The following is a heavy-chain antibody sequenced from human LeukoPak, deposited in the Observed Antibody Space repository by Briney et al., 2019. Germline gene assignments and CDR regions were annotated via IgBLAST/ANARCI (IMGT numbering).Heavy chain of an antibody. CDR2: ISYDGSNK. CDR1: GFTFSSYG. D-gene: IGHD1-26*01. J-gene: IGHJ4*02. Sequence: GRSLRLSCAASGFTFSSYGMHWVRQAPGKGLEWVAVISYDGSNKYYADSVKGRFTISSDNSKNTLYLQMNSLRAEDTAVYYCAKDGSGSYYAPLYYFDYWGQGSLVTVSA. CDR3: AKDGSGSYYAPLYYFDY. V-gene: IGHV3-30*18.